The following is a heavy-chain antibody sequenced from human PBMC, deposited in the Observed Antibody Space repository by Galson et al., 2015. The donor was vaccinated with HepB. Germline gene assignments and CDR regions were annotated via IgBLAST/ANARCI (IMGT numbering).Heavy chain of an antibody. D-gene: IGHD3-10*01. CDR3: ARDPYNMVRGAYSRGGMDV. CDR2: ISYDGSNK. V-gene: IGHV3-30*04. J-gene: IGHJ6*02. CDR1: GFTFSSYA. Sequence: SLRLSCAASGFTFSSYAMYWVRQAPGKGLEWVAVISYDGSNKYYADSVKGRFTISRDNSKNTLYLQMNSLRAEDTAVYYCARDPYNMVRGAYSRGGMDVWGQGTTVTVSS.